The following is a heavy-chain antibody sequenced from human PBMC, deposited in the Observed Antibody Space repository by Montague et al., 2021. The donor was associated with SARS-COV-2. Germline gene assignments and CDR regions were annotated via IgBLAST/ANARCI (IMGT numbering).Heavy chain of an antibody. CDR3: ARGRPVQGSFRHFDSLSSGALDI. CDR2: INQGGAP. D-gene: IGHD3-9*01. V-gene: IGHV4-34*01. CDR1: RGSFSNYY. J-gene: IGHJ3*02. Sequence: SETLSLTCAVSRGSFSNYYWTWTRQSPGKGLEWIGEINQGGAPNYTPSLKSRVTISLDTSKKQISLKLNSVTVADTAVFFCARGRPVQGSFRHFDSLSSGALDIWAQGSLVIVSS.